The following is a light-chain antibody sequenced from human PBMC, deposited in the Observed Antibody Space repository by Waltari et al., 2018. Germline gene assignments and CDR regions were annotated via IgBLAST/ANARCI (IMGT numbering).Light chain of an antibody. J-gene: IGKJ2*03. CDR3: LQYNSQPPYS. CDR2: AAS. V-gene: IGKV1-17*01. CDR1: QGISNY. Sequence: DIQMTQSPYSLSASVGDRVTITCRARQGISNYLSWYQQKPGKAPKRLIYAASSLESGVPSRFSGSGSGTEFSLPISRLQPEDFAAYYCLQYNSQPPYSFGPGTKVQIK.